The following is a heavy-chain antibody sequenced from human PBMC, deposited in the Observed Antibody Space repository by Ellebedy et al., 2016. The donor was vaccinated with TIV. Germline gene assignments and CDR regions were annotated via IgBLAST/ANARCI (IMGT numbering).Heavy chain of an antibody. D-gene: IGHD3-10*01. Sequence: SLKISXTASGFTFDDYAMHWVRQAPGKGLEWVSGISGDGGNIGYADSVKGRFTISRDNAKNSLYLQMNNLRPEDTALYYCARVVRGFDHWGQGTLVTVSS. V-gene: IGHV3-9*01. CDR2: ISGDGGNI. J-gene: IGHJ5*02. CDR1: GFTFDDYA. CDR3: ARVVRGFDH.